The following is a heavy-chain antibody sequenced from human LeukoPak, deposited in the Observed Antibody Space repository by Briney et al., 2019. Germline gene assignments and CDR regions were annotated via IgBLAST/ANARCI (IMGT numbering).Heavy chain of an antibody. D-gene: IGHD6-13*01. CDR3: ARGGGRAAAAVLFDY. CDR1: GFTVSGNY. CDR2: IYSGGST. J-gene: IGHJ4*02. V-gene: IGHV3-66*02. Sequence: GGSLRLSCAASGFTVSGNYMSWVRQAPGKGLEWVSVIYSGGSTYYADSVKGRFTISRDNSKNTLYLQMNSLRAEDTAVYYCARGGGRAAAAVLFDYWGQGTLVTVSS.